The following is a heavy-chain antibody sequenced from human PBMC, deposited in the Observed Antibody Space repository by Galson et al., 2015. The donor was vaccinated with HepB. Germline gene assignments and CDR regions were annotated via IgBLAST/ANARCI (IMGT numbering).Heavy chain of an antibody. CDR1: GYTFTSYG. V-gene: IGHV1-18*01. Sequence: SVKVSCKASGYTFTSYGISWVRQAPGQGLEWMGWISAYNGNTNYAQKLQGRVTMTTDTSTSTAYMELRSLRSDDTAVYYCARDRKNYYGSGSYYYWGQGILVTVSS. J-gene: IGHJ4*02. D-gene: IGHD3-10*01. CDR3: ARDRKNYYGSGSYYY. CDR2: ISAYNGNT.